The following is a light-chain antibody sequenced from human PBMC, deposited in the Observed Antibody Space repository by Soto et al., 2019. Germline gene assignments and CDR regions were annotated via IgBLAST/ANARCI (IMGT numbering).Light chain of an antibody. V-gene: IGKV3-20*01. CDR1: QSVSIH. CDR3: QQYGSSYPWT. CDR2: GAS. J-gene: IGKJ1*01. Sequence: ETGMTKSPCTLSVSLGERATLSCRASQSVSIHLALYQQKPGQAPRLLIYGASSRATGIPDRFSGSGSGTDFTLTISRLEPEDFAVYYCQQYGSSYPWTFGQGSKVDI.